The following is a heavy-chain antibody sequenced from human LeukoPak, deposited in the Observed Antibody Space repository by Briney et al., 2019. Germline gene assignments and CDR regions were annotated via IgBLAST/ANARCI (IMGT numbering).Heavy chain of an antibody. Sequence: SLRLSCAASEITFEDYAMHWVRQAPATSLEWVSGISWNSGSIAYAGSVKGRFTISRDNAKNSLYLQMNSLRTEDTALYYCAKDSVGWRRSSSAFDIWGQGTRVTVSS. CDR3: AKDSVGWRRSSSAFDI. D-gene: IGHD5-12*01. CDR1: EITFEDYA. CDR2: ISWNSGSI. V-gene: IGHV3-9*01. J-gene: IGHJ3*02.